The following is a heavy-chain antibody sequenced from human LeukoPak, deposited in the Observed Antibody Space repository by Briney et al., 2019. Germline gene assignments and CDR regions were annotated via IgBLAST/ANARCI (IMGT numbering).Heavy chain of an antibody. D-gene: IGHD6-13*01. V-gene: IGHV3-48*03. CDR2: ISSSGSTI. CDR3: ARDYSSSLDY. J-gene: IGHJ4*02. CDR1: GFTFSSYE. Sequence: GGSLRLSCAASGFTFSSYEMNWVRQAPGKGLEWVSYISSSGSTIYYADPVKGRFTISRDNAKNSLYLQMNSLRAEDTAVYYCARDYSSSLDYWGQGTLVTVSS.